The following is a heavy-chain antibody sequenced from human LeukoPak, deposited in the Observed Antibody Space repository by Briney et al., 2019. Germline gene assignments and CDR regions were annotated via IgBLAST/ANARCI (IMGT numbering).Heavy chain of an antibody. CDR2: ISSSSSYI. CDR3: ARDLSYHYDSSGQPDY. D-gene: IGHD3-22*01. J-gene: IGHJ4*02. CDR1: GFTFSSYS. V-gene: IGHV3-21*01. Sequence: PGGSLRLSCAASGFTFSSYSMNWVRQAPGKGLEWVSSISSSSSYIYYADSVKGRFTISRDNAKNSLYLQMNSLRAEDTAVYYCARDLSYHYDSSGQPDYWGQGTLVTVSS.